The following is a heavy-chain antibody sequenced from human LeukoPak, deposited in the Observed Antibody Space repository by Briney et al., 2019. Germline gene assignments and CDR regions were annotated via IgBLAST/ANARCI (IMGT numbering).Heavy chain of an antibody. CDR2: IRSKAYGGTT. J-gene: IGHJ4*02. CDR1: GFTFGDYA. CDR3: TREPRGSKYQLLRYYFDY. D-gene: IGHD2-2*01. V-gene: IGHV3-49*03. Sequence: PGGSLRLSCTASGFTFGDYAMSWFRQAPGKGLEWVGFIRSKAYGGTTEYAASVKGRFTISRDDSKSIAYLQMNSLKTEDTAVYYCTREPRGSKYQLLRYYFDYWGQGTLVTVSS.